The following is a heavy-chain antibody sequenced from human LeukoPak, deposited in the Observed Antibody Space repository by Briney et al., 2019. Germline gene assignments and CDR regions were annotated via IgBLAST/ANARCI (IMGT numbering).Heavy chain of an antibody. CDR2: IYYSGNT. D-gene: IGHD6-19*01. CDR3: ARQKASPITVAGLIDY. Sequence: SDTLSLTCTVSDDSISSGSYYWGWIRQPPGKGLEGIGSIYYSGNTHYHTALNCRVAMSVHTSKKQFSLKLNSVTAADTAVYFCARQKASPITVAGLIDYWGPGALVTVSS. V-gene: IGHV4-39*01. CDR1: DDSISSGSYY. J-gene: IGHJ4*02.